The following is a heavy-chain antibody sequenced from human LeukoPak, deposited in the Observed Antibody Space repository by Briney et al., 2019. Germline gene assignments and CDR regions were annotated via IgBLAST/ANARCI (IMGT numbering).Heavy chain of an antibody. CDR3: ARQGGSYNFDF. D-gene: IGHD5-24*01. CDR1: GSTFSSYW. J-gene: IGHJ4*02. Sequence: PGGSLRLSCAASGSTFSSYWMHWVRQAPGKGLVWVSRINTDGHSTTYADSVKGRFTISRDNAKNTLYLQMNSLRAEDTAVYYCARQGGSYNFDFWGQGTLLTVSS. V-gene: IGHV3-74*01. CDR2: INTDGHST.